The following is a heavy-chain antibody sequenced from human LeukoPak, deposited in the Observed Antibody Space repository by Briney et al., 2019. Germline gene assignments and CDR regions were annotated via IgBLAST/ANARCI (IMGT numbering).Heavy chain of an antibody. Sequence: GGSLRLSCAASGFTVSSNYMSWVRQAPGKGLEWFSVIYSGGSTYYADSVKGRFTISRDNSKNTLYLQMNSLRAEDTAVYYCAVERYSSTLGKEDYWGQGTLVTVSS. CDR3: AVERYSSTLGKEDY. J-gene: IGHJ4*02. V-gene: IGHV3-53*01. CDR2: IYSGGST. D-gene: IGHD6-13*01. CDR1: GFTVSSNY.